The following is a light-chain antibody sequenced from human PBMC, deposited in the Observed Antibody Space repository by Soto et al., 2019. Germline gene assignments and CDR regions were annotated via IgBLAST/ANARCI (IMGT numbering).Light chain of an antibody. CDR3: QQRGNWPVT. J-gene: IGKJ1*01. V-gene: IGKV3-11*01. Sequence: EIVLTQSPATLSLSPGERATLSCRASQSVSSYFAWYQQKPGQAPRLLIYDASNRATGIPARFSSSGSGTDFTLTISSLEPDDFAVYYCQQRGNWPVTFGQGTRVDIK. CDR2: DAS. CDR1: QSVSSY.